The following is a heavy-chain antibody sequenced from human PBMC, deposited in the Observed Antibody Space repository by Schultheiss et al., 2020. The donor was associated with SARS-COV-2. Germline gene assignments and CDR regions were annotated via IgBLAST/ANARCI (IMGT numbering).Heavy chain of an antibody. CDR3: ARGRYSSSQFDY. CDR1: GGSVSSGSYY. CDR2: INHSGST. D-gene: IGHD6-13*01. Sequence: SETLSLTCTVSGGSVSSGSYYWSWIRQPPGKGLEWIGEINHSGSTNYNPSLKSRVTISVDTSNIQFSLKLSSVTAADTAVYYCARGRYSSSQFDYWGQGTLVTVSS. V-gene: IGHV4-61*01. J-gene: IGHJ4*02.